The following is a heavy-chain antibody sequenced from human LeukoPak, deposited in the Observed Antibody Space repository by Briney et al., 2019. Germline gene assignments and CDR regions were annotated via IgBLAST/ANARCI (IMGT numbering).Heavy chain of an antibody. J-gene: IGHJ4*02. Sequence: GGSLRLSCAASGFTFSSYEMNWVRQAPGKGLEWVSSISTSSSYIYYADSVKGRFTISRDNTKNSLYLQMNSLRAEDTAVYYCARGHYDSSGYYYDFDYWGQGTLVTVSS. D-gene: IGHD3-22*01. CDR1: GFTFSSYE. CDR2: ISTSSSYI. V-gene: IGHV3-21*01. CDR3: ARGHYDSSGYYYDFDY.